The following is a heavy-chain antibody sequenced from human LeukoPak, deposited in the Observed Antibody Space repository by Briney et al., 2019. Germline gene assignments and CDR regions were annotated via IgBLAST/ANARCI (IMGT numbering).Heavy chain of an antibody. CDR1: GSTFTTSA. CDR3: AADQATVTSFRFDY. Sequence: SVKFSCKASGSTFTTSAVQWVRQARGQRLEWIGWIVVGSGNTNYAQKFQERVTITRDMSTSTAYMELSSLRSEDTAVYYCAADQATVTSFRFDYWGQGTLVTVSS. V-gene: IGHV1-58*01. J-gene: IGHJ4*02. CDR2: IVVGSGNT. D-gene: IGHD4-17*01.